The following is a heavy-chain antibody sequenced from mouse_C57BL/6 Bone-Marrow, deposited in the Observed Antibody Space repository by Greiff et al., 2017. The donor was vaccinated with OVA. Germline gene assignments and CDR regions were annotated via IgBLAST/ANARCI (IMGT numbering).Heavy chain of an antibody. CDR3: ARRDLAWFAY. V-gene: IGHV1-66*01. Sequence: QVQLQQSGPELVKPGASVKISCKASGYSFTSYYLPWVKQRPGQGLEWIGWIYPGSGNTKYNEKFKGKATLTADTSSSTAYMQLSSLTSEDSAVYYCARRDLAWFAYWGQGTLVTVSA. J-gene: IGHJ3*01. D-gene: IGHD3-3*01. CDR2: IYPGSGNT. CDR1: GYSFTSYY.